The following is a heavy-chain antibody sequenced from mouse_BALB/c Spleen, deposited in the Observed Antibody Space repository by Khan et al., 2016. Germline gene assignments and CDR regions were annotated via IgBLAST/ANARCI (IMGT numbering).Heavy chain of an antibody. CDR1: GFNIKDTY. CDR2: IDPASGNT. Sequence: VQLQQSGAELVKPGASVKLSCTASGFNIKDTYMHWVKQRPEQGLEWIGRIDPASGNTKYDPKFQGKATITADTSSNTAYLQLSSLTSEDTAVYYCASSRVDYGHYAWFAYWGQGTLVTVSA. J-gene: IGHJ3*01. CDR3: ASSRVDYGHYAWFAY. V-gene: IGHV14-3*02. D-gene: IGHD2-1*01.